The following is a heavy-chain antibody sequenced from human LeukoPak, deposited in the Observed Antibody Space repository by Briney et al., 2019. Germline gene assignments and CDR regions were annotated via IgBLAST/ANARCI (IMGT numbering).Heavy chain of an antibody. Sequence: GGSLRLSCAASGFTFSNAWMSWVRQAPGKGLEWIGRIKSKTDGGTAEYAAAVKGRFTISRDDSKNTLYLQMNSLKTEDTAVYYCTTGVAAAAGDYWGQGTLVTVSS. CDR2: IKSKTDGGTA. CDR1: GFTFSNAW. V-gene: IGHV3-15*01. D-gene: IGHD6-13*01. CDR3: TTGVAAAAGDY. J-gene: IGHJ4*02.